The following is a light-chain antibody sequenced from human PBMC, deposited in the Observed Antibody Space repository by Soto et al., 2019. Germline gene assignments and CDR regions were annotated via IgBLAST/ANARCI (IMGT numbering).Light chain of an antibody. V-gene: IGKV1-33*01. CDR3: QQYDNLLMYT. CDR2: DAS. J-gene: IGKJ2*01. CDR1: QDISNY. Sequence: DIQMTQSPSSLSASVGDRVTITCQASQDISNYLNWYQQKPGKAPKLLIYDASNLETGVPSRFSGSGSGRDFTFTISSLQPEDIATYYCQQYDNLLMYTFGQGTKLEIK.